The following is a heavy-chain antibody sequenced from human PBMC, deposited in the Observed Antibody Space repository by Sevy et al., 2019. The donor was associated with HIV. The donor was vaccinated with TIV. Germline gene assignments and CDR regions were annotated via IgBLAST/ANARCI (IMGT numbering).Heavy chain of an antibody. CDR1: GFTFSNYG. V-gene: IGHV3-33*01. CDR2: IWYDGSNK. D-gene: IGHD3-16*01. CDR3: ARDKLQSTGSLGDYYYGLDV. J-gene: IGHJ6*02. Sequence: GGSLRLSCAGSGFTFSNYGMHWVRQAPGKGLEWVAIIWYDGSNKYYTESVKGRFTISRDNSKNMLYLQMNGLRAEDTALYCCARDKLQSTGSLGDYYYGLDVWGQGTRVTVSS.